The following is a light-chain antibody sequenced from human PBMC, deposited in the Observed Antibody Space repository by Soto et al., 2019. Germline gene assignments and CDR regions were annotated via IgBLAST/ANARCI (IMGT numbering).Light chain of an antibody. CDR3: QQRSNWPWT. CDR1: QSVSSY. CDR2: DAS. J-gene: IGKJ1*01. V-gene: IGKV3-11*01. Sequence: EIVLTQSPATLSLSPGERANLSCRASQSVSSYLAWYQQTPGQAPRLLIYDASNRATGIPARFSGSESGTDFTLTISSLEPEDFAVYYCQQRSNWPWTFGQGTKVEIK.